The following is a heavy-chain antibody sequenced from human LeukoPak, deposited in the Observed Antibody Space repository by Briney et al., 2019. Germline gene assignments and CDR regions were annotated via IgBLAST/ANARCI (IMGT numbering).Heavy chain of an antibody. V-gene: IGHV1-18*01. CDR3: ARDLRRYSSSWPDR. D-gene: IGHD6-13*01. J-gene: IGHJ4*02. CDR1: GYTFTSYG. Sequence: ASVKVSCKASGYTFTSYGISWVRQAPGQGLEWMGWISAYNGNINYAQKLQGRVTMTTDTSTSTAYMELGSLRSDDTAVYYCARDLRRYSSSWPDRWGQGTLVTVSS. CDR2: ISAYNGNI.